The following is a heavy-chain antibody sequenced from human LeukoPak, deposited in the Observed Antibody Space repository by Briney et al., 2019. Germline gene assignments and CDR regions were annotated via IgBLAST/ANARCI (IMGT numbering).Heavy chain of an antibody. CDR1: GFTVSNYW. J-gene: IGHJ3*01. CDR3: ARSQSGVFDV. CDR2: LNGDGTNI. D-gene: IGHD2-8*01. V-gene: IGHV3-74*01. Sequence: PGGSLRLSCVASGFTVSNYWMQWVRQVPGKGLVWVSRLNGDGTNIIYADSVKGRFTISRDNAENTLYLQMNSLRAEDTALYYCARSQSGVFDVWDQGTMVTVSS.